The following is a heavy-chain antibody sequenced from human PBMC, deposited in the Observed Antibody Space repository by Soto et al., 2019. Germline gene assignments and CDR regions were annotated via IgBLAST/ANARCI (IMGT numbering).Heavy chain of an antibody. CDR1: GGSISSSNYY. CDR2: IYYSGST. Sequence: SEPLSLTFTGSGGSISSSNYYWGWIRQPPGKGMEWIGSIYYSGSTYYNPSLKSRVTISVDTSKNQFSLKLSSVTAADTAVYYCARFRQRGDYGMDVWGQGTTVT. J-gene: IGHJ6*02. D-gene: IGHD6-25*01. V-gene: IGHV4-39*01. CDR3: ARFRQRGDYGMDV.